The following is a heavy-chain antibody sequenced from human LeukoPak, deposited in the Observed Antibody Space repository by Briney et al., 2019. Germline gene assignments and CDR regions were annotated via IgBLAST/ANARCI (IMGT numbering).Heavy chain of an antibody. CDR2: IYSGGST. Sequence: GGSLRLSCAASGFTVSSNYMSWVRQAPGKGLEWVSVIYSGGSTYYADSVKGRFTISRDNSKNTLYLQMNSLRAEDTAVYYCASSYDSSGYYPYYFDYWGQGTLVTVSS. CDR1: GFTVSSNY. D-gene: IGHD3-22*01. CDR3: ASSYDSSGYYPYYFDY. J-gene: IGHJ4*02. V-gene: IGHV3-66*01.